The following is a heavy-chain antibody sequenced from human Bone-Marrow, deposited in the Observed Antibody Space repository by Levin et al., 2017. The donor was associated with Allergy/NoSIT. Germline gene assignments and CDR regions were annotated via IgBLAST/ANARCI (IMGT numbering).Heavy chain of an antibody. V-gene: IGHV1-8*01. D-gene: IGHD6-19*01. CDR1: GYTFTDYD. J-gene: IGHJ4*02. CDR2: MNPNMDRT. CDR3: VRFHYTSGIPSF. Sequence: PVASVKVSCKASGYTFTDYDINWVRQATGQGLEWMGWMNPNMDRTVSAQRFQGRVTMTRDTSISTAYIELSSLRSDDTAVYYCVRFHYTSGIPSFWGQGTLVTVSS.